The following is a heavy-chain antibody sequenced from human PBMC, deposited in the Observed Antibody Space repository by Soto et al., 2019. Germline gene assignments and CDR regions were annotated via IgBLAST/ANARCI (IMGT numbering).Heavy chain of an antibody. Sequence: GASVKVSCKASGGTFSSYTISWVRQAPGQGLEWMGRIIPILGIANYAQKFQGRVTITADKSTSTAYMELSSLRSEDTAVYYCARYRRRGAAFDYWGQGTLVTVSS. CDR1: GGTFSSYT. V-gene: IGHV1-69*02. CDR2: IIPILGIA. D-gene: IGHD1-26*01. J-gene: IGHJ4*02. CDR3: ARYRRRGAAFDY.